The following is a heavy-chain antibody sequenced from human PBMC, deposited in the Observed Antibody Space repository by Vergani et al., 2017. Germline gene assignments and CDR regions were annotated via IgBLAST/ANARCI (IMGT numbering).Heavy chain of an antibody. D-gene: IGHD6-19*01. CDR3: ATWRGSGN. CDR2: INAGNGNT. J-gene: IGHJ4*02. CDR1: GGTFSSYA. V-gene: IGHV1-3*01. Sequence: QVQLVQSGAEVKKPGSSVKVSCKASGGTFSSYAISWVRQAPGQRLEWMGWINAGNGNTKYSQKFQGRVTITRDTSASTAYMELSSLRSEDTAVYYCATWRGSGNWGQGTLVTVSS.